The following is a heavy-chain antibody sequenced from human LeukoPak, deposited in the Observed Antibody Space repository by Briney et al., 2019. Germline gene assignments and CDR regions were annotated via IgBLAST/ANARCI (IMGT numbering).Heavy chain of an antibody. Sequence: QAGGSLRLSCAASGFTFSSYGMSWVRQAPGKGLEWVSAISGSGGSTYYADSVKGRFTISRDNSKNTLYLQMNSLRAEDTAVYYCAKAAPVLLWFGELLTRELYFDYWGQGTLVTVSS. V-gene: IGHV3-23*01. J-gene: IGHJ4*02. CDR1: GFTFSSYG. CDR2: ISGSGGST. CDR3: AKAAPVLLWFGELLTRELYFDY. D-gene: IGHD3-10*01.